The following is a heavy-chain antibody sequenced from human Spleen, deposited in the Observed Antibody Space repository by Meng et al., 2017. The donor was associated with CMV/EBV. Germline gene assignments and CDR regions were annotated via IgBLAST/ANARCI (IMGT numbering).Heavy chain of an antibody. Sequence: CIFSSYAISWVRQAPGQGLEWMGVIIPVLDTVNYAQKFQGRVTITADKSTSTAYMELSSLRSEDTAVYYCAKDPPARGYYHYGMDVWGQGTTVTVSS. V-gene: IGHV1-69*06. CDR1: CIFSSYA. J-gene: IGHJ6*02. CDR2: IIPVLDTV. CDR3: AKDPPARGYYHYGMDV. D-gene: IGHD3-10*01.